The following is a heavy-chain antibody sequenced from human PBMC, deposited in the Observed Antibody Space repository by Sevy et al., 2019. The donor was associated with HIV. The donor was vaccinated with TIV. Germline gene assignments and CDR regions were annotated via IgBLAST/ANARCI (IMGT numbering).Heavy chain of an antibody. CDR1: GFTFSSYA. CDR2: ISYDGSNK. J-gene: IGHJ4*02. V-gene: IGHV3-30-3*01. D-gene: IGHD2-2*01. Sequence: GGSLRLSCAASGFTFSSYAMHWVRQAPGKGVEWVAVISYDGSNKYYADSVKGRFTISRDNSKNTLYLQMNSLRAEDTAVYYCAREACSSTSCFDYWGQGTLVTVSS. CDR3: AREACSSTSCFDY.